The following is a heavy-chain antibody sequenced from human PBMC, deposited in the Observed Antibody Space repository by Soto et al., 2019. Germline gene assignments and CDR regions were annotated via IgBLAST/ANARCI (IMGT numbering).Heavy chain of an antibody. Sequence: GASVKVSCKASGYTFTSYGMNWVRQAPGRGLEWMGWISPGNGNTKYSQKFQGRVIIERDTSASTAYMELNSLRAEDTAVYYCARDVLRFLEWLPMAGYFDYWGQGTLVTVSS. V-gene: IGHV1-3*01. CDR3: ARDVLRFLEWLPMAGYFDY. D-gene: IGHD3-3*01. CDR2: ISPGNGNT. CDR1: GYTFTSYG. J-gene: IGHJ4*02.